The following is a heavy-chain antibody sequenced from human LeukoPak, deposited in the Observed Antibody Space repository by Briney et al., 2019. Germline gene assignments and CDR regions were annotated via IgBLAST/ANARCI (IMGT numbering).Heavy chain of an antibody. D-gene: IGHD6-19*01. J-gene: IGHJ4*02. CDR1: GGSLSSYY. V-gene: IGHV4-4*09. Sequence: SETPSLTSTDPGGSLSSYYWRWIRHPPGRRLERVGNKYARGGTYYVPSLKSRFTISIDTAKNQFYLKLSSVTAADTAVYYCARRTGYSSGAFDYWGQGTLVTVSS. CDR3: ARRTGYSSGAFDY. CDR2: KYARGGT.